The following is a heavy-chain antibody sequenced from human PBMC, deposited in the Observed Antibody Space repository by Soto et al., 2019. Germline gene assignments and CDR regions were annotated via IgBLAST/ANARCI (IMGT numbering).Heavy chain of an antibody. CDR2: IYYSGST. Sequence: LSLTCTVSGGSISSSSYYWGWIRQPPGKGLEWIGSIYYSGSTYYNPSLKSRVTMSVDTSKNQFSLKLSSVTAADTAVYYCARHRYYDFWSGYYPTGYYYYYGMDVWGQGTTVTVS. CDR1: GGSISSSSYY. CDR3: ARHRYYDFWSGYYPTGYYYYYGMDV. V-gene: IGHV4-39*01. D-gene: IGHD3-3*01. J-gene: IGHJ6*02.